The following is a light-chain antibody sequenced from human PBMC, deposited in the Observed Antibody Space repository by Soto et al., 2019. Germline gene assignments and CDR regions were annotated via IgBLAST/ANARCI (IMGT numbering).Light chain of an antibody. CDR1: QVVANNY. Sequence: EIVLTQSPGTLSLSPGDTATVSCRASQVVANNYLAWYQQRPGQAPRLLIYRASNRATGIPDRFSGSGSETDFTLTISRLEPEDFAVYYCQQYTTFGQGTKVEI. J-gene: IGKJ1*01. CDR2: RAS. CDR3: QQYTT. V-gene: IGKV3-20*01.